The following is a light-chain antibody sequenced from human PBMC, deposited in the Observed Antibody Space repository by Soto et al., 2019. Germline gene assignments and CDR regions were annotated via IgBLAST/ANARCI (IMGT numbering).Light chain of an antibody. CDR3: QQYGSSPTWT. CDR1: QSVSSNY. Sequence: EIVLTQSPGTLSLSPGERATLSCRASQSVSSNYLAWYQQKPGQAPRLLIYGAYTRATGIPDRFSGSGSGTDFTLTISRLEPEDSAVYYCQQYGSSPTWTCGQGTKVDIK. CDR2: GAY. J-gene: IGKJ1*01. V-gene: IGKV3-20*01.